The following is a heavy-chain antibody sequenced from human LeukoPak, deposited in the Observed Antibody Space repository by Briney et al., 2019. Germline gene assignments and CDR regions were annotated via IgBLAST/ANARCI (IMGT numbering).Heavy chain of an antibody. CDR3: ARRWLQLDDAFDL. CDR1: GFTFSNSW. CDR2: IKQDGSDK. D-gene: IGHD5-24*01. Sequence: PGGSLRLSCAASGFTFSNSWMSWVRQAPGKGLEWVANIKQDGSDKNYVDSVKGRFTISRDNAYNSLYLQMNSLRAEDTAVYYCARRWLQLDDAFDLWGQGTMVTVSS. J-gene: IGHJ3*01. V-gene: IGHV3-7*01.